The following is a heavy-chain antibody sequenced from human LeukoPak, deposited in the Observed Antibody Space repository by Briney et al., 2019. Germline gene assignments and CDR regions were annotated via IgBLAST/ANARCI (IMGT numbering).Heavy chain of an antibody. Sequence: KPSETLSLTCAVYGGSFSGYYWSWIRQPPGKGLEWIEEINHSGSTNYNPPLKSRVTISVDTSKNQFSLKLSSVTAADTAVYYCARVTGERNRRIAAAGTGRWFDPWGQGTLVTVSS. CDR1: GGSFSGYY. D-gene: IGHD6-13*01. V-gene: IGHV4-34*01. CDR3: ARVTGERNRRIAAAGTGRWFDP. CDR2: INHSGST. J-gene: IGHJ5*02.